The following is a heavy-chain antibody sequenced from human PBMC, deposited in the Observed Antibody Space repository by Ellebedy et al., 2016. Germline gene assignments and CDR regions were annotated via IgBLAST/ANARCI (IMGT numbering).Heavy chain of an antibody. CDR2: IWYDGTYQ. CDR3: ARGHDFSNWFNP. CDR1: GFTFSSYG. J-gene: IGHJ5*02. D-gene: IGHD3-3*01. Sequence: GESLKISXVASGFTFSSYGMYWVRQAPGKGLEWVAIIWYDGTYQYYADSVKGRFTISRDNSKNALYLQMNSLRAEDTAVYYCARGHDFSNWFNPWGQGTLVTVSS. V-gene: IGHV3-33*08.